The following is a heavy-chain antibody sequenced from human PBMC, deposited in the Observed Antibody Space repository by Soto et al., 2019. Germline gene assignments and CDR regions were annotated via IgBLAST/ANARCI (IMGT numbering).Heavy chain of an antibody. CDR1: GFSLSTSGMC. D-gene: IGHD3-3*01. Sequence: SGPTLVNPTQPLTLTCTFSGFSLSTSGMCVSWIRQPPGKALEWLARIDWDDDKYYSTSLKTRLTISKDTSKNQVVLTMTNMDPVDTATYYCARGYWSGYYTGRRFDPWGQGTLVTVSS. CDR3: ARGYWSGYYTGRRFDP. V-gene: IGHV2-70*11. J-gene: IGHJ5*02. CDR2: IDWDDDK.